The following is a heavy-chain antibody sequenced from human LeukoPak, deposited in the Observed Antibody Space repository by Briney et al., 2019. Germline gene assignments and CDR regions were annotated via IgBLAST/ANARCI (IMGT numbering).Heavy chain of an antibody. Sequence: GGSPRLSCAASGFTFSNYGMHWVRQAPGKGLEWVAVIWYDGSKTYYADSVKGRFTISRDNSKNTLYLQMSSLRAEDTAVYYCARDRYYGSENYYYYYYMDVWGQGTTVTVSS. CDR3: ARDRYYGSENYYYYYYMDV. J-gene: IGHJ6*03. V-gene: IGHV3-33*01. D-gene: IGHD3-10*01. CDR1: GFTFSNYG. CDR2: IWYDGSKT.